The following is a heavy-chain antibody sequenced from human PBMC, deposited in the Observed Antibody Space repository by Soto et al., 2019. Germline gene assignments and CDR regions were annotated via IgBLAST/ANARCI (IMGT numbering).Heavy chain of an antibody. Sequence: SETLSLICTVSGDSISSGGSYGSWIHHHPGKGLEWIGYVYYSGSTDYNPSLKSRITISLDTSKNQFSLHLNSVTAADTAVYYCARAGGYVDRHLSGFNYWGQGALVAVSA. CDR1: GDSISSGGSY. CDR2: VYYSGST. V-gene: IGHV4-31*03. CDR3: ARAGGYVDRHLSGFNY. D-gene: IGHD3-10*01. J-gene: IGHJ4*02.